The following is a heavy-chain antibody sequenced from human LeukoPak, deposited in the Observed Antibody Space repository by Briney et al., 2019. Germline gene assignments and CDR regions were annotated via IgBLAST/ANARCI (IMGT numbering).Heavy chain of an antibody. CDR1: GFTFTTYA. V-gene: IGHV3-23*01. Sequence: GGSLRLSCAASGFTFTTYAMSWVRQAPGKGLEWVSGISGSGGSTYYADSVKGRFTISRDNSKNTLHLHMNSLRAEDTAVYYCARDVSWNPSPIDYWGQGTLVTVSS. CDR3: ARDVSWNPSPIDY. CDR2: ISGSGGST. D-gene: IGHD1-1*01. J-gene: IGHJ4*02.